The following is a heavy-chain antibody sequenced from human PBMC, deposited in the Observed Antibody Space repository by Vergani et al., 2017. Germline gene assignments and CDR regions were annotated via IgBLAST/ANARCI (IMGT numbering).Heavy chain of an antibody. CDR3: ARGQTGYSRDWSTYFFYMDV. Sequence: QLQLQESDSRLVNPSQTLSLTCTLSGDAISRDTYSWNWVRQPPGKPLEWIGSVYYSGTTYYNPSLGGRVTMSIDKSKNNFSLTLTSVTAADSAFYFCARGQTGYSRDWSTYFFYMDVWGKGTTVTVSS. D-gene: IGHD3/OR15-3a*01. CDR1: GDAISRDTYS. V-gene: IGHV4-30-2*01. CDR2: VYYSGTT. J-gene: IGHJ6*03.